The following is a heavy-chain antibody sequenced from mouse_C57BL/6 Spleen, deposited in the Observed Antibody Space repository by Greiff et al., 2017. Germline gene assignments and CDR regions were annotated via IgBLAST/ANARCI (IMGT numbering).Heavy chain of an antibody. CDR3: ARRVVHFDY. V-gene: IGHV1-64*01. D-gene: IGHD1-1*01. CDR2: IHPNSGST. CDR1: GYTFTSYW. Sequence: QVQLQQPGAELVKPGASVKLSCKASGYTFTSYWMHWVKQRPGQGLEWIGMIHPNSGSTNYNETFKSKATLTVDKSSSTAYMQLSSLTSEDSAVYYCARRVVHFDYWGQGTTLTVSS. J-gene: IGHJ2*01.